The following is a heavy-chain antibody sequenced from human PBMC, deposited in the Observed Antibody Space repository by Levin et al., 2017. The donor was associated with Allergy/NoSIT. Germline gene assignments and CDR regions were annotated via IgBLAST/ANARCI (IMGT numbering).Heavy chain of an antibody. CDR1: GFTFTSYG. J-gene: IGHJ4*02. CDR3: ARGQRPVAGWGFDY. V-gene: IGHV1-18*01. D-gene: IGHD6-19*01. Sequence: GASVKVSCKASGFTFTSYGISWVRQAPGQGLEWMGWISAYNGYTNYAQEFQGRVTMTTDTPTSTAYMELRSLRSDDTAVYYCARGQRPVAGWGFDYWGQGTLVTASS. CDR2: ISAYNGYT.